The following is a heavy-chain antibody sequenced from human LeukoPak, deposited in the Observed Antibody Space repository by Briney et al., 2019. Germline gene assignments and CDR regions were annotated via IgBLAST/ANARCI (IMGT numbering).Heavy chain of an antibody. Sequence: GGSLRLSCAASGFTFSNYWMSWVRQAPGKGLEWVANIKQDRSEKYYVDSVKGRFTISRDNAKNSLSLQMNSLRAEDTSVYYCARALYDSSGYYSHFDYWGQGTLVTVSS. CDR1: GFTFSNYW. D-gene: IGHD3-22*01. V-gene: IGHV3-7*01. CDR3: ARALYDSSGYYSHFDY. J-gene: IGHJ4*02. CDR2: IKQDRSEK.